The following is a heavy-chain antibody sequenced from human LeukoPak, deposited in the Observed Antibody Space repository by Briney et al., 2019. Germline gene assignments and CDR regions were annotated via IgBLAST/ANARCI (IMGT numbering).Heavy chain of an antibody. CDR3: ASPYCSTTSCSTLHDF. J-gene: IGHJ4*02. V-gene: IGHV3-30*12. CDR1: GFTFRNFA. Sequence: PGGSLRLSCAASGFTFRNFAMHWVRQAPGKGLGWVALISFDSSNIRYADSVRGRFTISRDNAKSSLYLQMNSLRAEDTAVYYCASPYCSTTSCSTLHDFWGQGTLVTVSS. CDR2: ISFDSSNI. D-gene: IGHD2-2*01.